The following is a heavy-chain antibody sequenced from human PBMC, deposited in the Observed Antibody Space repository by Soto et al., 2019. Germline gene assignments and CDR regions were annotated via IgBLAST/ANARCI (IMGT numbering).Heavy chain of an antibody. Sequence: GASVKVSCKASGGTFSSYAISWVRQAPGQGLEWMGGIIPIFGTANYAQKFQGRVTITADESTSTAYVELSSLRSEDTAVYYCARSEVYDSSGYPRMGYYFDYWGQGTLVTVSS. J-gene: IGHJ4*02. D-gene: IGHD3-22*01. CDR2: IIPIFGTA. CDR3: ARSEVYDSSGYPRMGYYFDY. V-gene: IGHV1-69*13. CDR1: GGTFSSYA.